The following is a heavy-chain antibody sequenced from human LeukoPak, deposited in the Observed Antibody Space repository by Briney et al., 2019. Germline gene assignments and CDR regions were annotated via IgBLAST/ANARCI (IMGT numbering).Heavy chain of an antibody. Sequence: PGGSLRLSCAASGFTFSSYGMHWVRQAPGKGLEWVAFIRYDGSNKYYADSVKGRFTISRDNSKNTLHLQMNSLRAEDTAVYYCAKDRGGYCSSTSCYRDAFDIWGQGTMVTVSS. D-gene: IGHD2-2*01. V-gene: IGHV3-30*02. J-gene: IGHJ3*02. CDR1: GFTFSSYG. CDR3: AKDRGGYCSSTSCYRDAFDI. CDR2: IRYDGSNK.